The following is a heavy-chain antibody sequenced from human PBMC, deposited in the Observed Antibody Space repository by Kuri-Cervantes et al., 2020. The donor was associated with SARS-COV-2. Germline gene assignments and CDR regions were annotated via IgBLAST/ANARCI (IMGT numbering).Heavy chain of an antibody. CDR3: ARESRYVYGEFDF. CDR2: IKQRGNEE. D-gene: IGHD5-18*01. V-gene: IGHV3-7*03. Sequence: LSLTCAASGFIFSSYWMSWVRQVPGKGLEWVANIKQRGNEEYYVDSVKGRFTISRDNAQNSLYLEMNSLRSEDTAVYYCARESRYVYGEFDFWGQGTLVTVSS. CDR1: GFIFSSYW. J-gene: IGHJ4*02.